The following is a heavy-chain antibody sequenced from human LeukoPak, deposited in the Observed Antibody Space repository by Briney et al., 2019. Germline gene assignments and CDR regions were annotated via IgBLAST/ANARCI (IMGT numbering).Heavy chain of an antibody. CDR3: TTDSGLFSGGYQYAFDI. V-gene: IGHV3-15*01. CDR1: GFTFSNAW. J-gene: IGHJ3*02. D-gene: IGHD1-26*01. CDR2: IKSKADGGTT. Sequence: PGGSLRLSCAASGFTFSNAWMSWVRQAPGKGLEWVGRIKSKADGGTTDYAAPVKGRFTISRDDSKNTLYLQMDSLKTEDTAVYYCTTDSGLFSGGYQYAFDIWGQGTLVTVSS.